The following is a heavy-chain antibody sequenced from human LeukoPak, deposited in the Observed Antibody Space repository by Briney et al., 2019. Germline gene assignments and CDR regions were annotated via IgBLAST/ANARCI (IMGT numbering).Heavy chain of an antibody. CDR1: GFSVTNNY. V-gene: IGHV3-53*01. CDR3: ARGEGYNFFDY. CDR2: FYVGGAT. Sequence: GGSLRLSCAVSGFSVTNNYMSWFRQAPGKGLEWVSVFYVGGATYYADSVKGRFTISRDNSENTLYLQMRSLRAEDTAVYYCARGEGYNFFDYWGQGTLVTVSS. J-gene: IGHJ4*02. D-gene: IGHD5-24*01.